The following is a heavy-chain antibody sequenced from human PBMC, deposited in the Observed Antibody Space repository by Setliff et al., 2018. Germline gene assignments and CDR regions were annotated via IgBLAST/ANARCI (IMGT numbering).Heavy chain of an antibody. CDR2: INQRESAK. D-gene: IGHD1-26*01. J-gene: IGHJ6*03. CDR3: ARPTSAGRLWYMDV. V-gene: IGHV3-7*01. Sequence: PGGSLRLSCSASGFIFNNFWMSWVRQAPGKGLEWVANINQRESAKLYVDSVKGRFTISRDNANHSLYLQMNSLRAEDMAVYYCARPTSAGRLWYMDVWGTGTTVTVSS. CDR1: GFIFNNFW.